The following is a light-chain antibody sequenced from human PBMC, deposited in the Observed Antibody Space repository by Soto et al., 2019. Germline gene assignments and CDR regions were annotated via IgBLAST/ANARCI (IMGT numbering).Light chain of an antibody. Sequence: DIQMTQSPSTLSASVGDRVTITCRASESISTWLAWYQQKPGKSPKLLIYGASNLERGVPSRFSGGGSGTEFTLTISSLQPDDFSTYYCQQYNSFSYTFGPGTKVDIK. J-gene: IGKJ2*01. V-gene: IGKV1-5*01. CDR1: ESISTW. CDR2: GAS. CDR3: QQYNSFSYT.